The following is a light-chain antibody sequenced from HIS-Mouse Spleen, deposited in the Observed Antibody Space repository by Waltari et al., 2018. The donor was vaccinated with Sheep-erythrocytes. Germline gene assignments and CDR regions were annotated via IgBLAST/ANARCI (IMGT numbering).Light chain of an antibody. CDR2: EGS. J-gene: IGLJ3*02. CDR3: CSYAGSSTPWV. Sequence: QSALTQPASVSGSPGQSITISCTGTSSDVGSYNLVSWYQQHPGKAPKRMIYEGSKRPSGVSNRFSCSKSGNTASLTISGLQAEDEADYYCCSYAGSSTPWVFGGGTKLTVL. CDR1: SSDVGSYNL. V-gene: IGLV2-23*01.